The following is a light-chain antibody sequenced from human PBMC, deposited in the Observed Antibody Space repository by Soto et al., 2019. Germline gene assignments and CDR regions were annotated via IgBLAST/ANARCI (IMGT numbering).Light chain of an antibody. Sequence: DIQMTQSPSSLSASVGDRVTITCRASQGISNYLAWYQQKPGTVPKLLISAASTLQTGVPSRFSGGGSGTDFTLTISSLQPEDVATYYCQQYDSYSTFGQGTKVDNK. V-gene: IGKV1-27*01. CDR3: QQYDSYST. CDR2: AAS. J-gene: IGKJ1*01. CDR1: QGISNY.